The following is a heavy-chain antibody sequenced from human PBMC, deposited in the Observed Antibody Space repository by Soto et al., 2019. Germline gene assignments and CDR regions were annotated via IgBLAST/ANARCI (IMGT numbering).Heavy chain of an antibody. CDR1: GFTFSNAW. J-gene: IGHJ4*02. V-gene: IGHV3-15*07. CDR2: IKSKTAGGTT. CDR3: AKPSSPGYSSDYFDY. D-gene: IGHD6-19*01. Sequence: GGSLRLSCAASGFTFSNAWINWVRQAPGKGLEWVGRIKSKTAGGTTDFAAPVKGRFTISRDNSKNTLYLQMNSLRAEDTAVYYCAKPSSPGYSSDYFDYWGQGTLVTVSS.